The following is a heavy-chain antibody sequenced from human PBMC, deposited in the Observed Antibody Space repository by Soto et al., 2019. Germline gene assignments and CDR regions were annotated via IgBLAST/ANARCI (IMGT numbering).Heavy chain of an antibody. CDR3: VRDRPGPNHYFDY. CDR1: GFPFSSDW. CDR2: IDTDGSGT. D-gene: IGHD6-6*01. Sequence: GGSLRLSCAASGFPFSSDWMHWVRQAPGKGPVWVSRIDTDGSGTTYADSVKGRFTISRDNARNTVYLQMNSLRAEDTAVYYCVRDRPGPNHYFDYWGQGTMVTVSS. V-gene: IGHV3-74*01. J-gene: IGHJ4*02.